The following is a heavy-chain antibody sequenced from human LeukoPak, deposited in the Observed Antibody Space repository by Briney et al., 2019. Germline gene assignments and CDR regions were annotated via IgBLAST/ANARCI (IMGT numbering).Heavy chain of an antibody. J-gene: IGHJ5*01. CDR3: ARSLYNFGPGADS. CDR2: TNQDGRST. V-gene: IGHV3-74*01. Sequence: GGSLRLSCVASGFTFSNYWIHWLRHTPGKGLAWVSRTNQDGRSTTYADAVKGRFTISRDNAKNTVYLQMNSLRADDTGLYYCARSLYNFGPGADSWGQGTLVTVSS. D-gene: IGHD1-1*01. CDR1: GFTFSNYW.